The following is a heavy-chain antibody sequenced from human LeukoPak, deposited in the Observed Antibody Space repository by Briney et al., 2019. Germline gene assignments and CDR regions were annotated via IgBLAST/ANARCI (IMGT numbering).Heavy chain of an antibody. V-gene: IGHV1-24*01. J-gene: IGHJ4*02. CDR1: GYTLTELS. CDR2: FDPEDGET. Sequence: ASVKVSCKVSGYTLTELSMHWVRQAPGKGLEWMGGFDPEDGETIYAQKFQGRVTMTEDTSTDTAYMELGSLRSEDTAVYYCATGVVVVPAAIAVLFDYWGQGTLVTVSS. CDR3: ATGVVVVPAAIAVLFDY. D-gene: IGHD2-2*01.